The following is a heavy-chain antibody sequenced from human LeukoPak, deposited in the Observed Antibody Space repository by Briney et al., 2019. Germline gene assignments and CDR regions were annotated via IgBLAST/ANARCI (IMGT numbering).Heavy chain of an antibody. CDR3: ARELIVVRGVIISYFDY. V-gene: IGHV6-1*01. CDR2: TYYRSKWYN. Sequence: SQTLSLTCAISGDSVSSNSAAWNWIRQSPSRGLEWLGRTYYRSKWYNDYAVSVKSRITINPDTSKNQLSLKLSSVTAADTAVYYCARELIVVRGVIISYFDYWGQGTLVTVSS. J-gene: IGHJ4*02. CDR1: GDSVSSNSAA. D-gene: IGHD3-10*01.